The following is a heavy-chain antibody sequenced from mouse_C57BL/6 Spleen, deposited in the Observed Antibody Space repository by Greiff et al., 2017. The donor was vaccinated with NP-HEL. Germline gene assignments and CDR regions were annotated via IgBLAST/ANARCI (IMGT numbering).Heavy chain of an antibody. Sequence: QVQLKQSGAELARPGASVKLSCKASGYTFTSYGISWVKQRTGQGLEWIGEIYPRSGNTYYNEKFKGKATLTADKSSSTAYMELRSLTSEDSAVYFCARRDYYGSSHYFDYWGQGTTLTVSS. CDR1: GYTFTSYG. V-gene: IGHV1-81*01. D-gene: IGHD1-1*01. J-gene: IGHJ2*01. CDR2: IYPRSGNT. CDR3: ARRDYYGSSHYFDY.